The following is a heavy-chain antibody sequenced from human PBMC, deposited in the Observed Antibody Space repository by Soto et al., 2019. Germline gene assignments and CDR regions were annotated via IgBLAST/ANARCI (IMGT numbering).Heavy chain of an antibody. CDR2: INPNSGGT. Sequence: ASVKVSCKASGYTFTGYYMHWVRRAPGQGLEWMGWINPNSGGTNYAQKFQGRVTMTRDTSISTAYMELSRLRSDDTAVYYCARVTAMAYDAFDIWGQGTMVTV. CDR3: ARVTAMAYDAFDI. D-gene: IGHD5-18*01. V-gene: IGHV1-2*02. CDR1: GYTFTGYY. J-gene: IGHJ3*02.